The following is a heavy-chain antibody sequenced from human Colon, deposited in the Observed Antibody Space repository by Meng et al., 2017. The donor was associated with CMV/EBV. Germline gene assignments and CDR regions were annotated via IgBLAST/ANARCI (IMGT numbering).Heavy chain of an antibody. CDR1: GFIFTNYW. J-gene: IGHJ6*02. CDR3: VRALSGDGMDV. CDR2: IKEDGSET. V-gene: IGHV3-7*01. Sequence: GGSLRLSCAASGFIFTNYWMSWVRQAPGKGLEWVANIKEDGSETYYVDSVMGRFTVSRDNAKNSLDLQMSSLRAEDTAVYYCVRALSGDGMDVWGQGTTVTVSS. D-gene: IGHD3-10*01.